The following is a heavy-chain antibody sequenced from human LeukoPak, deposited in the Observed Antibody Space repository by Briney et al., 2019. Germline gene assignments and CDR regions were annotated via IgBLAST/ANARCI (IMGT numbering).Heavy chain of an antibody. D-gene: IGHD2-2*01. CDR3: ARGGVVVPAAPYFDY. Sequence: GRSLRLSCAASGFTFSSYAMHWVRQAPGKGLEWVAVISYDGSNKYYADSVKGRFTISRDNSKNTLYLQMNSRRAEDTAVYYCARGGVVVPAAPYFDYWGQGTLVTVSS. V-gene: IGHV3-30-3*01. CDR2: ISYDGSNK. J-gene: IGHJ4*02. CDR1: GFTFSSYA.